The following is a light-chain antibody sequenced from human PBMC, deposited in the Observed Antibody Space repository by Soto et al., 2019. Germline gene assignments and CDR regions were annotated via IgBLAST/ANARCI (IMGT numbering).Light chain of an antibody. CDR2: SAS. Sequence: DIQMTQSPSSLSASVGDRVTITCRSSPGIRDALGWYQQKPGKVPKRLIYSASSLQNGIPSRFSGSGSETVFTLTISSLQPEDFATDFCLQHSDSPFTFGQGNRLEI. CDR1: PGIRDA. CDR3: LQHSDSPFT. V-gene: IGKV1-17*01. J-gene: IGKJ2*01.